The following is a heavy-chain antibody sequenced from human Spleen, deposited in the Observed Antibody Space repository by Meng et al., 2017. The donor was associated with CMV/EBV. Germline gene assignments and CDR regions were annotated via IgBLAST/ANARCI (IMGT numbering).Heavy chain of an antibody. V-gene: IGHV4-39*07. CDR2: IYYSGNT. J-gene: IGHJ6*02. CDR1: GDSISSTYYY. CDR3: ARGRVSSSSWYYYYYGMDV. D-gene: IGHD6-13*01. Sequence: SETLSLTCTVSGDSISSTYYYWGWIRQPPGKGLEWIGNIYYSGNTYYNPSLKSRVTISVDTSTNQFSLNLSSVTAADTAVYYCARGRVSSSSWYYYYYGMDVWGQGTTVTVSS.